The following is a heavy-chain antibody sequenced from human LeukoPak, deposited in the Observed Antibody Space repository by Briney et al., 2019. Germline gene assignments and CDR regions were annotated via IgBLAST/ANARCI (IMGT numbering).Heavy chain of an antibody. D-gene: IGHD2-15*01. CDR2: IYTRGST. CDR1: GGSINNYY. CDR3: ARGRYCSADICSGGDAFDI. Sequence: PSETLSLTCTVSGGSINNYYWSWIRQPAGKGLEWIGLIYTRGSTNYNPSLKRRVTMSVDTSKNQFSLQLRSVTAADTAVSYCARGRYCSADICSGGDAFDIWGQGTMVSVSS. V-gene: IGHV4-4*07. J-gene: IGHJ3*02.